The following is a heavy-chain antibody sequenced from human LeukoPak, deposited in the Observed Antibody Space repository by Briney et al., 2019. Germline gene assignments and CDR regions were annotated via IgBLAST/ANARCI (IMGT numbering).Heavy chain of an antibody. V-gene: IGHV4-30-4*08. J-gene: IGHJ5*02. CDR2: IYYSGST. D-gene: IGHD2-2*01. CDR3: ARATLDCSSTSCYGIGDWFDP. CDR1: GGSISSGDYY. Sequence: PSQTLSLTCTVSGGSISSGDYYWSWIHQPPGKGLEWIGYIYYSGSTYYNPSLKSRVTISVDTSKNQFSLKLSSVTAADTAVYYCARATLDCSSTSCYGIGDWFDPWGQGTLVTVSS.